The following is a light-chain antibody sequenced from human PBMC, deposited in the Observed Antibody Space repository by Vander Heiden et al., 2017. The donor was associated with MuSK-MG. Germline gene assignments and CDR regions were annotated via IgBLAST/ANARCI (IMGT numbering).Light chain of an antibody. CDR2: GAS. Sequence: IVLTQSPGTLSLSPGERATLSCRASQSVSSSYLAWYQQKPGQAPRLLIYGASSRATGIPDRFSGSGSGTDFTLTISRLEPEDFAVYYCQQDGSSPGTFGQGTLLEIK. CDR3: QQDGSSPGT. J-gene: IGKJ5*01. V-gene: IGKV3-20*01. CDR1: QSVSSSY.